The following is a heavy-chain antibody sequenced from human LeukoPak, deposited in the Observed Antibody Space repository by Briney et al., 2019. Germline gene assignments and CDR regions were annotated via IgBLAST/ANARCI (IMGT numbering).Heavy chain of an antibody. J-gene: IGHJ4*02. Sequence: PGGSLRLSCAASGFTFSSYSMTWVRQAPGKGLEWVSSISSSSSYIYYADSVKGRFTISRDNAKNSLYLQMNSLRAEYTAVYYCAYADNNGWYYFDYWGQGTLVTVSS. CDR1: GFTFSSYS. CDR2: ISSSSSYI. V-gene: IGHV3-21*01. D-gene: IGHD6-19*01. CDR3: AYADNNGWYYFDY.